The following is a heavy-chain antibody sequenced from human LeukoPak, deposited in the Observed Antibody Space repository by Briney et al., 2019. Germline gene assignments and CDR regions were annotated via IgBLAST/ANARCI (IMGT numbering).Heavy chain of an antibody. CDR1: GFSFSGYD. Sequence: GGSLRLSCAASGFSFSGYDMHWVRPAPGRGREWVAVISYDGSNQYYADSVKGRFTISRDNSKNTMYLQMNSLRAEDTAVYYCAKDRFYYDSSGHNFDYWGQGTLVTVSS. CDR2: ISYDGSNQ. D-gene: IGHD3-22*01. V-gene: IGHV3-30*18. CDR3: AKDRFYYDSSGHNFDY. J-gene: IGHJ4*02.